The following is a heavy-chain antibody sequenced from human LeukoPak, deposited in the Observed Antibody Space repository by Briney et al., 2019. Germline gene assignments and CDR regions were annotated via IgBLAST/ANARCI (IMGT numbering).Heavy chain of an antibody. CDR1: GFTFSSYS. D-gene: IGHD1-14*01. V-gene: IGHV3-74*01. J-gene: IGHJ4*02. CDR3: ARAPGLGYDLDY. CDR2: INSDGSST. Sequence: GGSLRLSCAASGFTFSSYSMNWVRQAPGKGLVWVSRINSDGSSTSYADSVKGRFTISRDNAKNTLYLQMNSLRAEDTAVYYCARAPGLGYDLDYWGQGTLVTVSS.